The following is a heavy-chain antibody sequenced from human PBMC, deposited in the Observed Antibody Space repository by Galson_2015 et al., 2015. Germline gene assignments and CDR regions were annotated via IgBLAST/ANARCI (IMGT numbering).Heavy chain of an antibody. D-gene: IGHD4-11*01. CDR3: ARAADQYFDY. CDR2: INPSDGIT. J-gene: IGHJ4*02. Sequence: SVKVSCKAFGHTFTTSDYMHWVRQAPGQGLEWMGIINPSDGITNYTQNFKGRVTMTRDTSTSTVYKQVSSLRSEDTSVYYCARAADQYFDYWGQGTPVTVSS. CDR1: GHTFTTSDY. V-gene: IGHV1-46*01.